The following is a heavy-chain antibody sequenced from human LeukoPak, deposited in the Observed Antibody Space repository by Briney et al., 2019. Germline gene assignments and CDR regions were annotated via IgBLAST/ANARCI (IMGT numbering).Heavy chain of an antibody. CDR1: GGSFSGYY. CDR3: ASQIVVVPAAMGGWFDP. Sequence: PSETLSLTCAVYGGSFSGYYWSWIRQPPGKGLEWIGEINHSGSTNYNPSLKSRVNISVDTSKNQFSLKLSSVTAADTAVYYCASQIVVVPAAMGGWFDPWGQGTLVTVSS. D-gene: IGHD2-2*01. V-gene: IGHV4-34*01. CDR2: INHSGST. J-gene: IGHJ5*02.